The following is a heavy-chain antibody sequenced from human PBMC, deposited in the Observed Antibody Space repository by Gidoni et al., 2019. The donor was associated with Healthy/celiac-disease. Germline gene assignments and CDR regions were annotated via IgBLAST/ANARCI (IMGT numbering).Heavy chain of an antibody. V-gene: IGHV1-24*01. J-gene: IGHJ6*02. CDR1: GYTLTDLS. CDR3: ATGGYGYSGYDYYYYGMDV. D-gene: IGHD5-12*01. CDR2: FDPEDGET. Sequence: QVQLVQSGAEVKKPGASVKVSCKVSGYTLTDLSMHWVRQAPGKGLEWMGGFDPEDGETIYAQKFQGRVTMTEDTSTDTAYMELSSLRSEDTAVYYCATGGYGYSGYDYYYYGMDVWGQGTTVTVSS.